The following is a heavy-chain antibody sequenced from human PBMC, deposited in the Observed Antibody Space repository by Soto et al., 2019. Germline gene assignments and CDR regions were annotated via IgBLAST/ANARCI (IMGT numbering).Heavy chain of an antibody. CDR3: ARDRSDYYDSSGYYNEYYGMDV. D-gene: IGHD3-22*01. Sequence: ASVKVSCKASGYTFTSYYMHWVRQAPGQGPEWMGIINPSGGSTSYAQKFQGRVTMTRDTSTSTVYMELSSLRSEDTAVYYCARDRSDYYDSSGYYNEYYGMDVWGQGTTVTVS. CDR2: INPSGGST. J-gene: IGHJ6*02. V-gene: IGHV1-46*01. CDR1: GYTFTSYY.